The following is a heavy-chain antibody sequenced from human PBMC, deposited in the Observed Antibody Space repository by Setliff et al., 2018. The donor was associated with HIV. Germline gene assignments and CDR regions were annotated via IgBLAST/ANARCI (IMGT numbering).Heavy chain of an antibody. V-gene: IGHV4-61*09. Sequence: PLETLSLTCNVSGNFISRDIYFWSWIRQPAGKGLEWLGHIYASGVTKDNPSLKSRVIISVDTSRSQFSLTLKSVTAADSAIYYCVTGPGGPVGRDPPNGYWGQGTLVTVSS. CDR3: VTGPGGPVGRDPPNGY. CDR2: IYASGVT. CDR1: GNFISRDIYF. J-gene: IGHJ4*02. D-gene: IGHD2-8*01.